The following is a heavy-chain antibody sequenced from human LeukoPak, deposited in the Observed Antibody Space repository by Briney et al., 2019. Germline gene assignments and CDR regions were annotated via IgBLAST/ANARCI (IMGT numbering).Heavy chain of an antibody. Sequence: SETLSLTCTVSGGSVSSGSYYWSWIRQPPGKGLEWIGYIYYSGSTNYNPSLKGRVTISVDTPKNQFSLKLSSVTAADTAVYYCARAPYDFWSGPGAFDIWGQGTMVTVSS. D-gene: IGHD3-3*01. CDR3: ARAPYDFWSGPGAFDI. J-gene: IGHJ3*02. V-gene: IGHV4-61*01. CDR2: IYYSGST. CDR1: GGSVSSGSYY.